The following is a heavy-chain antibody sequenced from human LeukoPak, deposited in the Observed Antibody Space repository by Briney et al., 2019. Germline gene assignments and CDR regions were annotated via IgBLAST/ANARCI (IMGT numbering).Heavy chain of an antibody. J-gene: IGHJ4*02. D-gene: IGHD5-18*01. V-gene: IGHV1-18*01. CDR2: LSAYNGNT. CDR3: VRGGRGYSYDESDY. CDR1: GYTFTNYG. Sequence: ASVKVPCKASGYTFTNYGLSWVRQAAGQGLEWVGWLSAYNGNTNYGQEFQGRVTMTTDTSANIGYMDLRSLRSDDTAMYYCVRGGRGYSYDESDYWGQGTLLTVSP.